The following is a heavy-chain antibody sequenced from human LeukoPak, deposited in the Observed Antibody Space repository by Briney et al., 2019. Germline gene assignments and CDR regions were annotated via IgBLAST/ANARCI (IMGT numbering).Heavy chain of an antibody. CDR1: GYSISSGYY. Sequence: SETLSLTCTVSGYSISSGYYWGWIRQPPGKGLEWIGSIYHSGSTYYNPSLKSRVTISVDTSKNQFSLKLSSVTAADTAVYYCARGGPDSGYDYWGQGTLVTVSS. D-gene: IGHD5-12*01. J-gene: IGHJ4*02. CDR2: IYHSGST. CDR3: ARGGPDSGYDY. V-gene: IGHV4-38-2*02.